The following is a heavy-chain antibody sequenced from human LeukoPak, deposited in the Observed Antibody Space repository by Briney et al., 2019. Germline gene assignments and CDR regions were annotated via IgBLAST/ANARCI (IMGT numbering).Heavy chain of an antibody. CDR3: AKAWGGGTYTFDY. CDR1: GFTFSNYP. J-gene: IGHJ4*02. V-gene: IGHV3-23*01. D-gene: IGHD3-10*01. Sequence: PGGSLRLSCTASGFTFSNYPMTWVRQAPGKGLEWVSTIRISGDSTYYADSVKGRFFISRDNSENTLYLQMDSLRADDTAIYYCAKAWGGGTYTFDYWGQGTVVTVSS. CDR2: IRISGDST.